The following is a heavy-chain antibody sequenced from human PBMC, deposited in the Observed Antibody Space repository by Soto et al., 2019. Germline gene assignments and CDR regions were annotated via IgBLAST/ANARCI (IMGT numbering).Heavy chain of an antibody. CDR3: ARDRVAGIWGDAFDT. CDR2: INPYNANT. Sequence: ASVKVSCKTSGYTFTNHGINWVRQAPGQGLEWMGWINPYNANTNYAQKLQGRVTMTTDTSTSTAYMDLRSLTSDDTAVYYCARDRVAGIWGDAFDTWGQGTMVNV. V-gene: IGHV1-18*04. D-gene: IGHD3-16*01. CDR1: GYTFTNHG. J-gene: IGHJ3*02.